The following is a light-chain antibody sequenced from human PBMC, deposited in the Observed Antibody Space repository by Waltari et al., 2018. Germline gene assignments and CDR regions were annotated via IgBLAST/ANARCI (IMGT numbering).Light chain of an antibody. J-gene: IGLJ3*02. CDR1: SGHSSYA. V-gene: IGLV4-69*01. Sequence: QLVLTQSPSASASLGASVKLTCTLSSGHSSYAIAWHQQQPEKGPRSLMKVNSDGSHSKGDGIPDRFSGSSSGAERYLTISSLQSEDEADYYCQTWGTGTLVFGGGTKLTVL. CDR2: VNSDGSH. CDR3: QTWGTGTLV.